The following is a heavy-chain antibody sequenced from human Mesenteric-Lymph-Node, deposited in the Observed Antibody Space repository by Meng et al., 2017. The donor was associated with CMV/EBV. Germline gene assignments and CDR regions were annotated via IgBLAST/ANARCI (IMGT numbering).Heavy chain of an antibody. Sequence: GPLRLSCAASGFTFSSYWMSWVRQAPGKGLEWVANIKQDGSEKYYVDSVKGRFTISRDNAKNSLYLQMNSLRAEDTAVYYCARWAIVVVPAASGWFDPWGQGTLVTVSS. V-gene: IGHV3-7*01. CDR3: ARWAIVVVPAASGWFDP. CDR1: GFTFSSYW. J-gene: IGHJ5*02. D-gene: IGHD2-2*01. CDR2: IKQDGSEK.